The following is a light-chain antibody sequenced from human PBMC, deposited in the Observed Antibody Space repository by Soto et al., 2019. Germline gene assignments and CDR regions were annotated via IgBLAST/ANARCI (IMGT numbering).Light chain of an antibody. CDR2: KTS. Sequence: DIHMTQSPSTLSASVGDRVTITCRASQSISIWLAWYQQKPGKAPNLLIYKTSSLETGVPSRFSGSGSGTDITLNVSRMQPDDVATCYCQNSNASSSTFGQGTKVEVK. CDR1: QSISIW. J-gene: IGKJ1*01. CDR3: QNSNASSST. V-gene: IGKV1-5*03.